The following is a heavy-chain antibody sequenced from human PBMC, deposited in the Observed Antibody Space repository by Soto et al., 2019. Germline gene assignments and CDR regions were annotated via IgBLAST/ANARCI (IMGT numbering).Heavy chain of an antibody. D-gene: IGHD5-12*01. CDR2: INHSGST. J-gene: IGHJ4*02. CDR3: AREESGYDPFDY. CDR1: GGSFSGYY. Sequence: SETLSLTCAVYGGSFSGYYWSWIRQPPGKGLEWIGEINHSGSTNYNPSLKSRVTISVDTSKNQFSLKLSSVTAADTAVYYCAREESGYDPFDYWGQGTLVTVSS. V-gene: IGHV4-34*01.